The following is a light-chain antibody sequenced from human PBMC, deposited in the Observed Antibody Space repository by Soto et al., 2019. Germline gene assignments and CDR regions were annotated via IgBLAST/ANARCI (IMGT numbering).Light chain of an antibody. V-gene: IGKV3D-15*01. J-gene: IGKJ1*01. CDR3: QQFRNWPWT. Sequence: EIVLTQSPGTLSLSTGDRVTLSCRASQSISINLAWYQHKPGQAPRLLIHGASTRATGVPARISGSGSGTEFTLTISSLQYEDFAVYYGQQFRNWPWTFGQGTKVDIK. CDR1: QSISIN. CDR2: GAS.